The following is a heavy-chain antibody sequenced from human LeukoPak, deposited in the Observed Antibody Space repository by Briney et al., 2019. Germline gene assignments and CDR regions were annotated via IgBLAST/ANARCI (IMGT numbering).Heavy chain of an antibody. J-gene: IGHJ4*02. CDR3: ARDPYGVGDFDY. Sequence: GGSLRLSCAASGFTFSNYGMHWVRQAPGKGLEWVSLIYSGGGTYYADSVKGRFTISRHTSKNTLYLQMNSLRPEDTAVYYCARDPYGVGDFDYWGQGTLVTVSS. CDR1: GFTFSNYG. V-gene: IGHV3-53*04. D-gene: IGHD1-26*01. CDR2: IYSGGGT.